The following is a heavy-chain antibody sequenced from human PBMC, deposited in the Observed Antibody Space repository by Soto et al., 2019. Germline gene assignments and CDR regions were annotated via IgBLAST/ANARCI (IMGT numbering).Heavy chain of an antibody. D-gene: IGHD3-22*01. J-gene: IGHJ4*02. V-gene: IGHV4-31*03. CDR1: GGSISSGGYY. CDR3: ARDPYYYDSSGYQGSYFDY. CDR2: IYYSGST. Sequence: SETLSLTCTVSGGSISSGGYYWSWIRQHPGKGLEWIGYIYYSGSTYYNPSLKSRVTISADTSKNQFSLKLSSVTAADTAVYYCARDPYYYDSSGYQGSYFDYWGQGTLVTVSS.